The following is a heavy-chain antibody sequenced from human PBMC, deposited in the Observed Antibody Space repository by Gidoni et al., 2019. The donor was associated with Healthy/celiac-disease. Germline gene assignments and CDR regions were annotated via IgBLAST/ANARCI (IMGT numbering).Heavy chain of an antibody. CDR3: ARLRDFWSGYSDY. D-gene: IGHD3-3*01. CDR2: IYHSGST. V-gene: IGHV4-38-2*01. CDR1: GYSISSGYY. J-gene: IGHJ4*02. Sequence: QVQLQESGPGLVKPSETLSLTCAVSGYSISSGYYWGWLRQPPGKGLEWIGSIYHSGSTYYNPSLKSRVTISVDTSKNQFSLKLSSVTAADTAVYYCARLRDFWSGYSDYWGQGTLVTVSS.